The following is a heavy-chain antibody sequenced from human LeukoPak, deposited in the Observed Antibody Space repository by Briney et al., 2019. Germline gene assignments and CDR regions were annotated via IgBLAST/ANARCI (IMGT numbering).Heavy chain of an antibody. J-gene: IGHJ4*02. V-gene: IGHV4-59*01. CDR2: IYYSGST. Sequence: SETLSLTCTVSGGSISSYYWSWIRQPPGKGLEWIGYIYYSGSTNYNPSLKSRVTISVDTSKNQFSLKLSSVTAADTAVYYCARVDSSSWYGSDYWGQGTLVTVSS. CDR1: GGSISSYY. CDR3: ARVDSSSWYGSDY. D-gene: IGHD6-13*01.